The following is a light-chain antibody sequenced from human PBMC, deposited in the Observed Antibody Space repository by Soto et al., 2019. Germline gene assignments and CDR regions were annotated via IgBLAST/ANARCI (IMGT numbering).Light chain of an antibody. CDR2: GAS. J-gene: IGKJ4*01. CDR1: QSVSSSY. V-gene: IGKV3-20*01. Sequence: EIVLTQSPGTLSSPPGEVATLSCRASQSVSSSYLDWYQQKPGQAPRLLIYGASSSDTGIPDRFRGRGSGTVFPVTISRLEPEDFAVYYCQQYGSSPLTFGGGTKVEIK. CDR3: QQYGSSPLT.